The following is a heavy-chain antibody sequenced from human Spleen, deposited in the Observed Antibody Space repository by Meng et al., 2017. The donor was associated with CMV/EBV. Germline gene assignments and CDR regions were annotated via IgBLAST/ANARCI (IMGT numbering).Heavy chain of an antibody. Sequence: ESLKISCTVSGGSISSSSYYWGWIRQPPGKGLEWIGSIYYSGSTYYNPSLNNRVTISLDTSNKQFSLTLTSVTAADTAVYYCARGRLSRDFWGGSLSSNWFDPWGQGTPVTVSS. CDR3: ARGRLSRDFWGGSLSSNWFDP. D-gene: IGHD3-3*01. J-gene: IGHJ5*02. CDR2: IYYSGST. CDR1: GGSISSSSYY. V-gene: IGHV4-39*07.